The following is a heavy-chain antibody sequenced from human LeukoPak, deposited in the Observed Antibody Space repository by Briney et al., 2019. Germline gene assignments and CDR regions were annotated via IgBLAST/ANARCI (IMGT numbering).Heavy chain of an antibody. CDR1: GFTFSSYG. J-gene: IGHJ4*02. V-gene: IGHV3-33*01. Sequence: GGSLRLSCAASGFTFSSYGMHWVRQAPGKGLEWVAVIWYDGSNKYYADSVKGRFTISRDNSKNTLYLQMNSLRAEDTAVYYCAREGRRYCTNGACYRDYWGQGTLVTVSS. D-gene: IGHD2-8*01. CDR2: IWYDGSNK. CDR3: AREGRRYCTNGACYRDY.